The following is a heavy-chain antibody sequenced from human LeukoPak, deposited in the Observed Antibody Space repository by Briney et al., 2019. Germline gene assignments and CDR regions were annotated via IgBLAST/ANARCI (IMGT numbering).Heavy chain of an antibody. J-gene: IGHJ5*02. CDR3: AGGSGILTGRNWFDP. V-gene: IGHV3-30*03. D-gene: IGHD3-9*01. CDR1: GFTFSSYG. Sequence: PGGSLRLSCAASGFTFSSYGMHWVRQAPGKGLEWVAVISYDGSNKYYADSVKGRFTISRDNSKNTLYLQMNSLRAEDTAVYYCAGGSGILTGRNWFDPWGQGTLVTVSS. CDR2: ISYDGSNK.